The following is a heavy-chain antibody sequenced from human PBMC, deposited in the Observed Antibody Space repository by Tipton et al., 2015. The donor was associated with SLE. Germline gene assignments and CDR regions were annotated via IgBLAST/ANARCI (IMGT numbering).Heavy chain of an antibody. CDR2: IYYSGST. J-gene: IGHJ3*02. CDR3: ARPIAAAGPDDAFDI. D-gene: IGHD6-13*01. Sequence: LSLTCTVSGGSISSHYWSWIRQPPGKGLEWIGYIYYSGSTNSNPSLKSRVTISVDTSKNQFSLKLSSVTAADTAVYYCARPIAAAGPDDAFDIWGQGTMVTVSS. V-gene: IGHV4-59*11. CDR1: GGSISSHY.